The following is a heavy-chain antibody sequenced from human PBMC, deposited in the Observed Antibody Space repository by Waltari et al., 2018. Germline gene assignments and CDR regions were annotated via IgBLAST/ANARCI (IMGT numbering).Heavy chain of an antibody. CDR1: GFTFDDYS. D-gene: IGHD3-3*01. CDR2: ISWNSGRI. V-gene: IGHV3-9*01. J-gene: IGHJ4*02. Sequence: EIQLVQSGGGSVQPAKSLPLSCAASGFTFDDYSMQWVRQVPGRGMEWVSSISWNSGRIKYADSVKGRFTISRDNAKTSVYMQMNSLKIEDTAVYYCAKELRSLERGFDLWGQGTPVIVSS. CDR3: AKELRSLERGFDL.